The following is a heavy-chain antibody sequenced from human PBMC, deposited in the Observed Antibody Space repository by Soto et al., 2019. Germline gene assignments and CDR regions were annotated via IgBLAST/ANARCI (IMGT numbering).Heavy chain of an antibody. D-gene: IGHD2-21*02. V-gene: IGHV1-46*03. CDR1: GYTFTSYY. CDR3: ARGGGIVVVTAPYDQ. Sequence: ASVKVSCKASGYTFTSYYMDWVRQAPGQGLEWLGIINPSGGYTTYAQRFLGRVTMTSDTSTSTVHMELGSLTSEDTAVYYCARGGGIVVVTAPYDQWGQGALVTVSS. CDR2: INPSGGYT. J-gene: IGHJ4*02.